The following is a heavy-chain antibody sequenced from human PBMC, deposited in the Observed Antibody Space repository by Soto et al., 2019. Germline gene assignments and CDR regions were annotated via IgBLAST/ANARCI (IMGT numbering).Heavy chain of an antibody. D-gene: IGHD4-17*01. CDR3: ARGGYGDREYYYGMDV. V-gene: IGHV3-64*01. CDR2: ISSNGGST. Sequence: VQLVESGGGLVQPGGSLRLSCAASGFTFSSYAMHWVRQAPGKGLEYVSAISSNGGSTYYANSVKGRFTISRDNSKNTLYLQMGSLRAEDMAVYYCARGGYGDREYYYGMDVWGQGTTVTVSS. J-gene: IGHJ6*02. CDR1: GFTFSSYA.